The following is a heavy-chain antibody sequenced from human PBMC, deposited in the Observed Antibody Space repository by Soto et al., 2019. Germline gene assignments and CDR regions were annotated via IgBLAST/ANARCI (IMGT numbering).Heavy chain of an antibody. CDR3: TRSAGWYAVHS. CDR1: GDSVSSPYY. J-gene: IGHJ4*02. V-gene: IGHV4-4*02. Sequence: QVQLQESGPGLVKPSGTLSLTCAVSGDSVSSPYYWGWVRQPPGKGLEWIGEVFHTGTTSYNPSLRSRVTISMDKSINQFSLDLSSVTAADKAIYYCTRSAGWYAVHSWGPGTLVLVSS. CDR2: VFHTGTT. D-gene: IGHD6-19*01.